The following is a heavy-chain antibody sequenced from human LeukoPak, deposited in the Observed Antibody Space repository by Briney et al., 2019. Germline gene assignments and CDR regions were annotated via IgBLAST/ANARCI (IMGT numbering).Heavy chain of an antibody. CDR2: ISSSGSTI. V-gene: IGHV3-11*04. CDR1: GFTFSYYY. CDR3: ARTVPAAMPFDY. J-gene: IGHJ4*02. D-gene: IGHD2-2*01. Sequence: GGSLRLSCAASGFTFSYYYMSWIRQAPGKGLEWVSYISSSGSTIYYADSVKGRFTISRDNAKNSLYLQMNSLRAEDTAVYYCARTVPAAMPFDYWGQGTLVTVSS.